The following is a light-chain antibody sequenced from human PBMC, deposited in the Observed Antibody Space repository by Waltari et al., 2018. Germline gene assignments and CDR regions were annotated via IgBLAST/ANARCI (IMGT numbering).Light chain of an antibody. Sequence: SSELTQGPPVSVALGQTVRITCQGDSGRNHYESWYQQKPGQAPTLVIYDKNNRPSGIPDRFSGSISGDTASLTITGARAEDEADYYCNSGDSSAFRWVFGAGTRLTVL. CDR3: NSGDSSAFRWV. CDR1: SGRNHY. CDR2: DKN. V-gene: IGLV3-19*01. J-gene: IGLJ3*02.